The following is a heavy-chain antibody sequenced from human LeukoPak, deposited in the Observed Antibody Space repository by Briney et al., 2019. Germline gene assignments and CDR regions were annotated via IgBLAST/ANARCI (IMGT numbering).Heavy chain of an antibody. D-gene: IGHD6-13*01. CDR1: GYTFTSYD. CDR2: MNPNSGNT. Sequence: ASVKVSCKASGYTFTSYDINWVRQATGQGLEWMGWMNPNSGNTGYAQKFQGRVIMTRNTSISTAYMELSSLRSEDTAVYYCAGQQQLGDAFDIWGQGTMVTVSS. V-gene: IGHV1-8*01. J-gene: IGHJ3*02. CDR3: AGQQQLGDAFDI.